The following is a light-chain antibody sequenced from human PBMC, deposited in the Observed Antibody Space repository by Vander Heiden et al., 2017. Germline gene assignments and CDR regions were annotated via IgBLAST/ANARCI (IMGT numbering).Light chain of an antibody. CDR3: SSYTTPSTRL. J-gene: IGLJ1*01. V-gene: IGLV2-14*01. Sequence: QSALTQPASASGFPGQSLTLSCTGAISDTGTYRFGAWYQQHPGKAPKLIVYDVTRRPPGVSDRFSGSKSGTTASLGISGLQAEDEADYYCSSYTTPSTRLFGTGTKVTVL. CDR2: DVT. CDR1: ISDTGTYRF.